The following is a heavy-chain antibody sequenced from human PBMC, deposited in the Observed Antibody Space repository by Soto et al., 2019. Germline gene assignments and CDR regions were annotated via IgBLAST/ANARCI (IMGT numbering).Heavy chain of an antibody. V-gene: IGHV4-31*03. Sequence: SETLSLTCTVSGGSISSGGYYWSWIRQHPGKGLEWIGYIYYSGSTYYNPSLKSRVTISVDTSKNQFSLKLSSVTAADTAVYYGERAFNSSSCFDPWGQGTRVTVSS. CDR3: ERAFNSSSCFDP. CDR1: GGSISSGGYY. D-gene: IGHD6-6*01. CDR2: IYYSGST. J-gene: IGHJ5*02.